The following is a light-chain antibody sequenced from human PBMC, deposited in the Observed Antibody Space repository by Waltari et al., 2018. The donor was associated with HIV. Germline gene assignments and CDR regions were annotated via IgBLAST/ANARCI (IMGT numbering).Light chain of an antibody. Sequence: DIQMTQSPSSVSASVGDRVTITCRASQDISTLLAWYQQKPGKAPNLLISGSSYLESGVPSRFSGSESGTTFTLTINSLQTEDFATYFCQQTNTFPWTFGQGTRVDIK. V-gene: IGKV1D-12*01. CDR1: QDISTL. J-gene: IGKJ1*01. CDR2: GSS. CDR3: QQTNTFPWT.